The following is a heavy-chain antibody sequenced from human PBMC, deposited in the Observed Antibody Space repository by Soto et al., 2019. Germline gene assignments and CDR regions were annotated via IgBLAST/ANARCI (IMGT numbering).Heavy chain of an antibody. CDR2: IDGSGGIT. V-gene: IGHV3-23*01. CDR1: GFTFGTTD. D-gene: IGHD3-9*01. J-gene: IGHJ4*02. Sequence: QLLQSGGGLVQPGGSLTLSCAASGFTFGTTDMSWVRQAPGEGLEWVSTIDGSGGITYYADSVKGRFTITRDNSRNTVYVQMNALRGDDTALYYCVKNSGWLNTGGQGALVTITS. CDR3: VKNSGWLNT.